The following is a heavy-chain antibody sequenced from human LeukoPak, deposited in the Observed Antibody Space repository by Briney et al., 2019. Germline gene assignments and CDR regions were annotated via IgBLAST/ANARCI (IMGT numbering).Heavy chain of an antibody. CDR2: IYPGDSDT. V-gene: IGHV5-51*01. CDR1: GYSFTSYW. J-gene: IGHJ4*02. Sequence: GESLKISCKGSGYSFTSYWIGWVRQMPGKGLEWMGIIYPGDSDTRYSPSFQGQVTISADKSISTAYPQWSSLKASDTAMYYCARRTKDCSGGSCYSDYWGQGTLVTVSS. CDR3: ARRTKDCSGGSCYSDY. D-gene: IGHD2-15*01.